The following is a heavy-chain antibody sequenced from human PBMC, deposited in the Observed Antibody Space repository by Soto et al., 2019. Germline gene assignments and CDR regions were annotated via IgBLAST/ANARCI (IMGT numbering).Heavy chain of an antibody. J-gene: IGHJ6*02. V-gene: IGHV3-66*01. Sequence: GGSLRLSCAASGFTVSSNYMSWVRQAPGKGLEWVSVIYSGGSTYYADSVKGRFTISRDNSKNTLYLQMNSLRAEDTAVYYCARDGVSSTSHYYYYYGMDVWGQGTTVTVSS. D-gene: IGHD6-13*01. CDR1: GFTVSSNY. CDR3: ARDGVSSTSHYYYYYGMDV. CDR2: IYSGGST.